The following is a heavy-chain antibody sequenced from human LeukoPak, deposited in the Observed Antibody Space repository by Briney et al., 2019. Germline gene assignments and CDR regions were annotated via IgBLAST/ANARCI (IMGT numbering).Heavy chain of an antibody. CDR3: ARGGTSANFQH. CDR2: IYYSGST. V-gene: IGHV4-31*03. J-gene: IGHJ1*01. Sequence: SETLSLTCTVSGGSIRSGAYYWSWIRQRPGKGLEWIGYIYYSGSTRYNPSRQSRVSISVDTSQHQFSLKLSSVTAADTAVYYRARGGTSANFQHWGQGTLLTVSS. CDR1: GGSIRSGAYY.